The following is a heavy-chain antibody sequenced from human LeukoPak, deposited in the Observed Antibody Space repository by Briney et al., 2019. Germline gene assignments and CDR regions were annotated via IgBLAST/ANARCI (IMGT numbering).Heavy chain of an antibody. V-gene: IGHV5-51*01. CDR3: ARTPGYCSSTSCYVDNNWFDP. CDR1: GYSFTSYW. Sequence: GESLKISCKGSGYSFTSYWIGWVRQMPGKGLEWMGIMYPGGSDTRYSPSFQGQVTISADKSISTAYLQWSSLKASDTAMYYCARTPGYCSSTSCYVDNNWFDPWGQGTLVTVSS. CDR2: MYPGGSDT. J-gene: IGHJ5*02. D-gene: IGHD2-2*01.